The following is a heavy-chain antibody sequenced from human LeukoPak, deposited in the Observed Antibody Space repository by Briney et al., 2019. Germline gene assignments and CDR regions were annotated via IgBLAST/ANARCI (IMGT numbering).Heavy chain of an antibody. D-gene: IGHD3-16*01. CDR2: INHSGST. J-gene: IGHJ6*03. CDR1: GGSISYYY. V-gene: IGHV4-34*01. Sequence: PSETLSLTCTVSGGSISYYYWSWIRQPPGKGLEWIGEINHSGSTNYNPSLKSRVTTSVDTSKNQFSLKLSSVTAADTAVYYCARITLGYYYMDVWGKGTTVTVSS. CDR3: ARITLGYYYMDV.